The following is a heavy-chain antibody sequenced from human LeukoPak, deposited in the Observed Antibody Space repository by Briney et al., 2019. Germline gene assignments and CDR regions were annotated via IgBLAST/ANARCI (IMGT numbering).Heavy chain of an antibody. Sequence: SETLSLTCTVSGGSISSYYWSWIRQPPGKGLEWIGYIYYSGSTNYNPSLKSRVTISVDTSENQFSLKLSSVTAADTAVYYCARRVESSGWHYNWFDPWGQGTLVTVSS. D-gene: IGHD6-19*01. CDR2: IYYSGST. J-gene: IGHJ5*02. V-gene: IGHV4-59*08. CDR1: GGSISSYY. CDR3: ARRVESSGWHYNWFDP.